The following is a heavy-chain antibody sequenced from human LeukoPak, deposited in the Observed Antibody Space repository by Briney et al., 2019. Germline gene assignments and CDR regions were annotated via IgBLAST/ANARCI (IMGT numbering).Heavy chain of an antibody. J-gene: IGHJ4*02. CDR3: AKEKKSGGWPIDY. Sequence: TGGSLRLSCAASGFTFSTYAMSWVRQAPGKGLEWVSGISDGGDYTYYADSVKGRFTISRDNSKSTLYLQMNSLRADDTAVYHCAKEKKSGGWPIDYWGQGALVTVSS. CDR1: GFTFSTYA. CDR2: ISDGGDYT. V-gene: IGHV3-23*01. D-gene: IGHD2-15*01.